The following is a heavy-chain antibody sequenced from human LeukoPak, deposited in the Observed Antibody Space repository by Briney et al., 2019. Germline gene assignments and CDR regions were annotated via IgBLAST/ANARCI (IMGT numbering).Heavy chain of an antibody. V-gene: IGHV3-30*04. CDR3: ASNRAARRGEDYYYYMDV. D-gene: IGHD6-6*01. CDR2: ISYDGSNK. Sequence: QPGGSLRLSCAASGFTFSSYAMHWVRQAPGKGLEWVAVISYDGSNKYYADSVKGRFTISRDNAKNSLYLQMNSLRAEDTALYYCASNRAARRGEDYYYYMDVWGKGTTVTVSS. J-gene: IGHJ6*03. CDR1: GFTFSSYA.